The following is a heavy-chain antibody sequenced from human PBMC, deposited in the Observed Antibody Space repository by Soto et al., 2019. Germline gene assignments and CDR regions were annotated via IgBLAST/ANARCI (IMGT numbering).Heavy chain of an antibody. CDR1: GYSFTNYD. D-gene: IGHD2-2*01. Sequence: ASVKVSCKASGYSFTNYDISCVLQSPGQGLDWMGWISPYNGDTNYAQKLQGRVTMTTDTSTSTAYMELRSLRSDDTAVYYCARYCSSTSCDHYFDYWGQGTLVTVSS. J-gene: IGHJ4*02. CDR2: ISPYNGDT. CDR3: ARYCSSTSCDHYFDY. V-gene: IGHV1-18*01.